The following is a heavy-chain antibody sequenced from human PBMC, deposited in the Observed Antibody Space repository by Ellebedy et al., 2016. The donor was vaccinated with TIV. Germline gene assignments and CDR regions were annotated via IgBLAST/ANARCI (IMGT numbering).Heavy chain of an antibody. J-gene: IGHJ3*01. CDR3: VKDQIAGDGRWVFDL. CDR2: ISGSATST. D-gene: IGHD5-24*01. V-gene: IGHV3-23*01. Sequence: PGGSLRLSCAASGFTFSSYAMSWVRQAPGKGLEWVSGISGSATSTAYADSVRGRFTISRDNSKNTLYLQMNSLRAEDTGIYYCVKDQIAGDGRWVFDLWGQGTVVTVSS. CDR1: GFTFSSYA.